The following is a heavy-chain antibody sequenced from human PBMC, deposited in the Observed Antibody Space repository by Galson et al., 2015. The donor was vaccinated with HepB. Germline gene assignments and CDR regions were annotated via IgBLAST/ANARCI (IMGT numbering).Heavy chain of an antibody. CDR3: ARGDYDSSGYLPEGMDV. V-gene: IGHV1-46*01. D-gene: IGHD3-22*01. Sequence: SVKVSCKASGYTFTSYYMHWVRQAPGQGLEWMGIINPSGGSTSYAQKFQGRVTMTRDTSTSTVYMELSSLRSEDTAVYYCARGDYDSSGYLPEGMDVWGQGTTVTASS. CDR2: INPSGGST. J-gene: IGHJ6*02. CDR1: GYTFTSYY.